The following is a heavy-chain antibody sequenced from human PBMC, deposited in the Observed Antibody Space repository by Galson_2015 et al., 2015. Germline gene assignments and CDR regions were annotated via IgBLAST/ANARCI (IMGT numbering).Heavy chain of an antibody. CDR1: GYTFTSYY. Sequence: SVKVSCKASGYTFTSYYMHWVRQAPGQGLEWMGIINPSGGSTSYAQKFQGRVTMTRDTSTSTVYMELSSLRSEDTAVYYCARKRITMTRAKRGDAFDIWGQGTMVTVSS. V-gene: IGHV1-46*01. D-gene: IGHD3-22*01. J-gene: IGHJ3*02. CDR3: ARKRITMTRAKRGDAFDI. CDR2: INPSGGST.